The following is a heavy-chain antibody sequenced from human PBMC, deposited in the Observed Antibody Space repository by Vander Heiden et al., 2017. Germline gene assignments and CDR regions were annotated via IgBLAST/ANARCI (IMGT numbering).Heavy chain of an antibody. Sequence: QVQLAESGGGVVQPGRSRRLSCAAYGFTISSYGMHWVHQAPGKGLEWVAVIWYDGSNKYYADSVKSRFTISRDNSKNTLYLQMNSLRAEDTAVYYCARIYYYDSSGYPDYWGQGTLVTVSS. CDR2: IWYDGSNK. D-gene: IGHD3-22*01. V-gene: IGHV3-33*01. J-gene: IGHJ4*02. CDR3: ARIYYYDSSGYPDY. CDR1: GFTISSYG.